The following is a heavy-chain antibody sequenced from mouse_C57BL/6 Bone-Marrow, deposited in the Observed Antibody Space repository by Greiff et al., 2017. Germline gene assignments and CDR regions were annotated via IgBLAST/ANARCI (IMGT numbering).Heavy chain of an antibody. CDR3: VRQGITTDFYYFDY. D-gene: IGHD1-1*01. Sequence: EVQLVESGGGLVQPKGSLKLSCAASGFSFNTYAMNWVRQAPGKGLEWVARIRSKSNNYATYYADSVKDRFTISRDDSESMLYLQMNNLKTEDTAMYYCVRQGITTDFYYFDYWGQGTTLTVSS. J-gene: IGHJ2*01. CDR1: GFSFNTYA. V-gene: IGHV10-1*01. CDR2: IRSKSNNYAT.